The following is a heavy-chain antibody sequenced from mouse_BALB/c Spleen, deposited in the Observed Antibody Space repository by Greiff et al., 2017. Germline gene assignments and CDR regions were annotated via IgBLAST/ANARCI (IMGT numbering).Heavy chain of an antibody. J-gene: IGHJ2*01. CDR2: ISDGGSYT. Sequence: DVKLVESGGGLVKPGGSLKLSCAASGFTFSDYYMYWVRQTPEKRLEWVATISDGGSYTYYPDSVKGRFTITRDNAKNNLYLQMSSLKSEDTAMYYCARASFDYWGQGTTLTVSS. CDR1: GFTFSDYY. CDR3: ARASFDY. V-gene: IGHV5-4*02.